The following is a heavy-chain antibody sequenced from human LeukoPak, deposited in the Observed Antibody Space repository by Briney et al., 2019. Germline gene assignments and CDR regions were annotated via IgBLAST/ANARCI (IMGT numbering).Heavy chain of an antibody. J-gene: IGHJ4*02. Sequence: PGGSLRLSCAASTFSFSSYAMSWVRQAPGKGLEWVSGISGSGTTTYYADSVKGRFTISRDNSKNTLFLQMNSLRAEDTAIYYCAKAAYGDWGNFDYWGQGTLVTVSS. CDR2: ISGSGTTT. V-gene: IGHV3-23*01. CDR3: AKAAYGDWGNFDY. D-gene: IGHD4-17*01. CDR1: TFSFSSYA.